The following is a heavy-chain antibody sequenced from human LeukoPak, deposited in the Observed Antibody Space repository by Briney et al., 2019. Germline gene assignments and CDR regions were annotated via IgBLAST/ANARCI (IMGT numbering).Heavy chain of an antibody. CDR3: ARAGQYQLLYNWFDP. D-gene: IGHD2-2*01. J-gene: IGHJ5*02. CDR1: GGTFSSYA. CDR2: IIPIFGTA. Sequence: GASVKVSCKASGGTFSSYAISWVRQAPGQGLEWMGGIIPIFGTANYAQKFQGRVTITADKSTSTAYMERSSLRSEDTAVYYCARAGQYQLLYNWFDPWGQGTLVTVSS. V-gene: IGHV1-69*06.